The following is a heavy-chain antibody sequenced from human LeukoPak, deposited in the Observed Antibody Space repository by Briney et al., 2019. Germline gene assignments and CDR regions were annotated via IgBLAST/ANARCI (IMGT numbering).Heavy chain of an antibody. D-gene: IGHD6-25*01. V-gene: IGHV4-4*02. CDR3: AREAAGQWFDP. CDR2: IYHSGST. CDR1: GDSISSSNW. J-gene: IGHJ5*02. Sequence: SGTLSLTCAVSGDSISSSNWWTSVRQPPGKGLEWIGEIYHSGSTNYNPSLKSRVTMSLDKSKNQFSLKLTSVTAADTAVYYCAREAAGQWFDPWGEGTLVTVSS.